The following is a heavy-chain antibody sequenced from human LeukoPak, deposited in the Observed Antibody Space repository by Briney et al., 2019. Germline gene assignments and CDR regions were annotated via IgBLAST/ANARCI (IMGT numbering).Heavy chain of an antibody. D-gene: IGHD4-11*01. J-gene: IGHJ4*02. V-gene: IGHV6-1*01. CDR3: ARKGTVTTPFDY. Sequence: SQTLSLTCTISGDSVSSNSAAWNWITQSPSIGLEWLGSTYYRSKWLSEYAVSVESRITIDADTSENQFSRQLNSVTPEDTAVYYCARKGTVTTPFDYWGQGILVTVSS. CDR1: GDSVSSNSAA. CDR2: TYYRSKWLS.